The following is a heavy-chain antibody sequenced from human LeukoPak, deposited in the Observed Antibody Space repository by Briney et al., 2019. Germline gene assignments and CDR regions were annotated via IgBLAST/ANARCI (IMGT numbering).Heavy chain of an antibody. V-gene: IGHV3-23*01. CDR3: AKRATSWYYFEY. CDR2: ISGNGANI. Sequence: HPGGSLRLSCAASGFTLSNFAMSWVRQAPGKGLEWVSVISGNGANIFYADSVKGRFTISRDNSKNTLYLQMNSLRAEDTAVYYCAKRATSWYYFEYWGQGTLVTVS. CDR1: GFTLSNFA. J-gene: IGHJ4*02.